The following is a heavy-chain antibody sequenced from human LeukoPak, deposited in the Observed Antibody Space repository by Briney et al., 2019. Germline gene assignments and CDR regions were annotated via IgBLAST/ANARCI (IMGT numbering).Heavy chain of an antibody. V-gene: IGHV1-69*04. CDR2: IIPILGIA. Sequence: SVKVSCKASGGTFSSYAISWVRQAPGQGLEWMGRIIPILGIANYAQKFQGRVTITADKSTSTAYMELSSLRSEDTAVYYCARVSLIASLYYFDYWGQGTLVTVSS. CDR3: ARVSLIASLYYFDY. D-gene: IGHD2/OR15-2a*01. J-gene: IGHJ4*02. CDR1: GGTFSSYA.